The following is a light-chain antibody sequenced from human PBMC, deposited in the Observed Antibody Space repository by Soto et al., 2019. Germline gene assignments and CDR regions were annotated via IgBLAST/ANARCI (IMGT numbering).Light chain of an antibody. CDR1: QSVNSNY. Sequence: ELVLTQSPGTLSLSPGERATLSCRASQSVNSNYLAWYQQKPGQSPRVLMYGTSNRATGIPDRFSGSGSATDFTLTISRLEPEDFAVYYCQQYDESFRTFGQGTKVEIK. CDR2: GTS. V-gene: IGKV3-20*01. CDR3: QQYDESFRT. J-gene: IGKJ1*01.